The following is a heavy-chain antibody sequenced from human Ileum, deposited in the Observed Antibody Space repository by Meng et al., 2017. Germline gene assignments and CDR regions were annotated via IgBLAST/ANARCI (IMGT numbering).Heavy chain of an antibody. CDR3: TREPQDVAVAGNSPHFDY. V-gene: IGHV3-48*03. D-gene: IGHD6-19*01. J-gene: IGHJ4*02. CDR1: GFSFNSFG. Sequence: GGSLRLSCAASGFSFNSFGMNWVRQAPGKGLEWVSHIATSGRVMYFPDSVKGRFTISRDNAKNLLYLQMNSLRAEDTAVYYCTREPQDVAVAGNSPHFDYWGQGTLVTVSS. CDR2: IATSGRVM.